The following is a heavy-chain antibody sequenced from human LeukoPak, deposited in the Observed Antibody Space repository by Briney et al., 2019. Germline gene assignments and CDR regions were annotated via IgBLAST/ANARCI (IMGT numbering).Heavy chain of an antibody. V-gene: IGHV3-48*03. D-gene: IGHD3-16*01. Sequence: GGPLRLSCAASGFTFSSYEMNWVRQAPGKGLEWVSYISNNGDTIYYADSVKGRFSISRDNAKNSLYLQMNSLRAEDTAVYYCARNLGMMWGQGTLVSVSS. CDR3: ARNLGMM. CDR1: GFTFSSYE. CDR2: ISNNGDTI. J-gene: IGHJ4*02.